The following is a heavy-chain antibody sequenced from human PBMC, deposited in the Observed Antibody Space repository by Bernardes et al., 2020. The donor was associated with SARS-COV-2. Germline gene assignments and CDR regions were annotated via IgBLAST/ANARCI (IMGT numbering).Heavy chain of an antibody. D-gene: IGHD3-3*01. V-gene: IGHV1-2*02. J-gene: IGHJ5*02. Sequence: SVKVSCKASGYTFTGYYMHWVRQAPGQGLEWMGWINPNSGGTNYAQKFQGRVTMTRDTSISTAYMELSRLRSDDTAVYYCARGLYDFWSGYYSHNWFDPWGQGTLVTVSS. CDR3: ARGLYDFWSGYYSHNWFDP. CDR2: INPNSGGT. CDR1: GYTFTGYY.